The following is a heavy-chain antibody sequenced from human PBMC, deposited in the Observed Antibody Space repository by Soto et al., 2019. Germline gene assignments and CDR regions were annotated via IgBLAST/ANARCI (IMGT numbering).Heavy chain of an antibody. CDR2: ITHTSEI. Sequence: QVQLQQWGAGMLKPSETLSLTCVVHGGSFSGYYWSWIRQPPGKGLEWIGEITHTSEINYNPSLKGRATMSVDPSRTQISLRLTSATATDTAVYYCARGGGSYARGFDLWGQGTLVTISS. J-gene: IGHJ4*02. V-gene: IGHV4-34*01. CDR3: ARGGGSYARGFDL. D-gene: IGHD1-26*01. CDR1: GGSFSGYY.